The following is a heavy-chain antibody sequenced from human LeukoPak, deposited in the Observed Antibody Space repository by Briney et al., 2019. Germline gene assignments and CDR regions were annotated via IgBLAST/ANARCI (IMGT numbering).Heavy chain of an antibody. Sequence: GGSLRLSCAASGFTFSSYAMHWVRQAPGKGMEWEAVISYDGSNKYYADSVKGRFTISRDNSKNTLYLQMNSLRAEDTAVYYCARDSDFDYWGQGTLVTVSS. V-gene: IGHV3-30-3*01. CDR3: ARDSDFDY. CDR1: GFTFSSYA. J-gene: IGHJ4*02. CDR2: ISYDGSNK.